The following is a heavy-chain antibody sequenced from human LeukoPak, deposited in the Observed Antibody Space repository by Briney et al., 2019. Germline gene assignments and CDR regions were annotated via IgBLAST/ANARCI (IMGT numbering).Heavy chain of an antibody. CDR3: TDSSGWPTFDY. Sequence: SVKVSCKASGGTFSSYAISWVRQAPGQGLEWMGRIIPILGMANYAQKFQGRVTITADKSTSTAYVELSSLRSEDTAVYYCTDSSGWPTFDYWGQGTLVTVSS. V-gene: IGHV1-69*04. CDR2: IIPILGMA. CDR1: GGTFSSYA. D-gene: IGHD6-19*01. J-gene: IGHJ4*02.